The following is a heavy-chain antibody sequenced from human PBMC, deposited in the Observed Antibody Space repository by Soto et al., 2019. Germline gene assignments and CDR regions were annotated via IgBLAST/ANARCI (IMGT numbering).Heavy chain of an antibody. CDR1: GYTFTSYD. D-gene: IGHD2-15*01. V-gene: IGHV1-8*01. J-gene: IGHJ6*03. CDR2: MNPNSGNT. CDR3: ARGKGDYSHYYYYMDV. Sequence: ASVKVSCKASGYTFTSYDINWVRQATGQGLEWMGWMNPNSGNTGYAQKFQGRVTMTRNTSISTAYMELSSLRSEDTAVYYCARGKGDYSHYYYYMDVWGKGTTVTVSS.